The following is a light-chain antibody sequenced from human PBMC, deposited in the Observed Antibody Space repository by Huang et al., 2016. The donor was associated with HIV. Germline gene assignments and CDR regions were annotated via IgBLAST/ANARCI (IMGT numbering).Light chain of an antibody. J-gene: IGKJ1*01. V-gene: IGKV3-15*01. CDR3: QQYNNWPRT. CDR2: GAS. Sequence: EIVMTQSPATMSVSPGGRATLSCRASQSVRSNLAWYQHKPGQAPRFLIYGASNRATGVPARFSGSGSEKKFTLTISSLQSEDFALYYCQQYNNWPRTFGQGTKVEIK. CDR1: QSVRSN.